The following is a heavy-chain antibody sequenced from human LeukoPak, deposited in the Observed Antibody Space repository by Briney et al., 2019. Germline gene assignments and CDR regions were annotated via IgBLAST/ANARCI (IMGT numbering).Heavy chain of an antibody. CDR1: GFTFSSYA. CDR3: AKDSGIAGTRWYFDL. Sequence: GGSLRLSCAPSGFTFSSYAMSWVRQPPGKGLEWVSGISGRGGSTYYADSVKGRFTTSRDNSKNTLYLQMNSLRAEDTAVYYCAKDSGIAGTRWYFDLWGRGTLVTVSS. V-gene: IGHV3-23*01. J-gene: IGHJ2*01. D-gene: IGHD6-13*01. CDR2: ISGRGGST.